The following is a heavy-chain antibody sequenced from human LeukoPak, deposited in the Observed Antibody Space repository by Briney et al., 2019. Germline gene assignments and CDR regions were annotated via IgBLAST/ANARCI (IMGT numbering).Heavy chain of an antibody. CDR3: ARGGYYYDSSGYFDY. Sequence: PGGSLRLSCAASGFTFSDHYMDWVRQAPEKGLEWVGRTRNKANSYTTEYAASVKGRFTISRDDSKNSLYLQMNSLKTEDTAVYYCARGGYYYDSSGYFDYWGQGTLVTVSS. CDR1: GFTFSDHY. CDR2: TRNKANSYTT. D-gene: IGHD3-22*01. V-gene: IGHV3-72*01. J-gene: IGHJ4*02.